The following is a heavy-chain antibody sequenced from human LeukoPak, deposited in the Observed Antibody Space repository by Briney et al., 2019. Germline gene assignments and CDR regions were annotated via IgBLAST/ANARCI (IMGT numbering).Heavy chain of an antibody. CDR1: EFTFTSYE. CDR2: ISSSGNTI. D-gene: IGHD6-6*01. J-gene: IGHJ3*02. Sequence: GGSLRLSCAASEFTFTSYELNWVRQAPGKGLEWVSYISSSGNTISYADSVKGRFTISKDNAKNSLYLQVISLRAEDTAVYYCARGPSIAARYDAFDIWGQGTMVAVSS. CDR3: ARGPSIAARYDAFDI. V-gene: IGHV3-48*03.